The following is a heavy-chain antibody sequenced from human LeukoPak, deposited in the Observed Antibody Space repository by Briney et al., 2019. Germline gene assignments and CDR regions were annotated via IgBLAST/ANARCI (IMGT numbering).Heavy chain of an antibody. D-gene: IGHD2-15*01. CDR3: ARDPRNVGIAP. CDR1: GFTVSSNY. CDR2: IYSGGTT. Sequence: GGSLRLSCAASGFTVSSNYMSWVRQAPGKGLEYISVIYSGGTTYYADVVKGRFTMSRDNVKNTLYLQMNSLRVEDTAVYYCARDPRNVGIAPWGQGTLVTVSS. V-gene: IGHV3-53*01. J-gene: IGHJ5*02.